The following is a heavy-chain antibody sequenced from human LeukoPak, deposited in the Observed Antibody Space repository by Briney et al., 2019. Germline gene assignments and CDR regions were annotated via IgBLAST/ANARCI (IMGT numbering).Heavy chain of an antibody. V-gene: IGHV4-30-4*01. CDR2: IYYSGIT. D-gene: IGHD2-15*01. Sequence: SETLSLTCTVSGGSISSGDYYWSWIRQPPGKDLEWIGYIYYSGITYDNPALKSRVTISVETSKNQFSLKLSSVTAADTAVYYCARGNCSGGSCYYFSPHFDYWGQGTLVTVSS. J-gene: IGHJ4*02. CDR3: ARGNCSGGSCYYFSPHFDY. CDR1: GGSISSGDYY.